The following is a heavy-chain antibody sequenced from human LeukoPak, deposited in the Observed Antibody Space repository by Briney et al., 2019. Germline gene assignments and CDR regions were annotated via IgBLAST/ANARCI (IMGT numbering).Heavy chain of an antibody. Sequence: PGGSLRLSCAASGFTFSSYAMSWVRQAPGKGLEWVSAISGSGGSTYYADSVKGRFTISRDNCKNTLYLQMNSLRAEDTAVYYCAKAPRAAAGTYNGMDVWGQGTTVTVSS. D-gene: IGHD6-13*01. J-gene: IGHJ6*02. CDR2: ISGSGGST. V-gene: IGHV3-23*01. CDR1: GFTFSSYA. CDR3: AKAPRAAAGTYNGMDV.